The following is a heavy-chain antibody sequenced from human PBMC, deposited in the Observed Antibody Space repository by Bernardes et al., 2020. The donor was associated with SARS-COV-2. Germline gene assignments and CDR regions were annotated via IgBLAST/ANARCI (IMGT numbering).Heavy chain of an antibody. CDR1: GGSISGGGYY. CDR3: ARSTEAGEGDFDY. J-gene: IGHJ4*02. D-gene: IGHD3-16*01. V-gene: IGHV4-31*03. CDR2: IYYSGST. Sequence: SETLSLTCTVSGGSISGGGYYWSWIRQHPGKVLEWIGYIYYSGSTYYNPSLQSRVTISVDTSKNQFSLKLSSVTAADTAVYYCARSTEAGEGDFDYWGQGTLVTVFS.